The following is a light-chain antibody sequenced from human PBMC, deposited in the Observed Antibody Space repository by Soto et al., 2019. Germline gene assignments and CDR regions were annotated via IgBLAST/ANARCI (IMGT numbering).Light chain of an antibody. CDR2: DDG. CDR1: NIGRKS. V-gene: IGLV3-21*02. Sequence: SYELTQPPPVSVAPGQTATITCGGNNIGRKSVHWYQQKPGQAPVLVVRDDGGRPSGIPERFSGSNSGNTATLTISRVEAGDEADYYCQVWDSGSDHAVFGGGTKLTVL. CDR3: QVWDSGSDHAV. J-gene: IGLJ2*01.